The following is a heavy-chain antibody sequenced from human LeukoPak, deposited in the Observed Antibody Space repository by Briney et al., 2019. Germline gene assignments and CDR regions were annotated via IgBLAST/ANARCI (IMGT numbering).Heavy chain of an antibody. J-gene: IGHJ4*02. V-gene: IGHV4-34*01. D-gene: IGHD2-2*01. CDR1: GGSFSGYY. CDR2: INHSGST. Sequence: SETLSLTCAVYGGSFSGYYWSWIRQPPGKGLEWIGEINHSGSTNYNPSLKSRVTISVDTSKNQFSLKLSSVTAADTAVYYCARGLSVVPAAPAAVDYWGQGTLVTVSS. CDR3: ARGLSVVPAAPAAVDY.